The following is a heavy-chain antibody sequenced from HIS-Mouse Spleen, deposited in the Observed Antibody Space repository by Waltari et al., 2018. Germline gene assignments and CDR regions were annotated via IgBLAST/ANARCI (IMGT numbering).Heavy chain of an antibody. Sequence: QLQLQESGPGLVKPSETLSLTCTVSGGSISSSSYYWGWIRQPPGKGLEWIGSIYYSGSTYYNPSLNSRVTRSVDTPKNQCSRKLSSVTAADTAVYYCAREIPYSSSWYDWYFDLWGRGTLVTVSS. J-gene: IGHJ2*01. CDR1: GGSISSSSYY. CDR2: IYYSGST. V-gene: IGHV4-39*07. CDR3: AREIPYSSSWYDWYFDL. D-gene: IGHD6-13*01.